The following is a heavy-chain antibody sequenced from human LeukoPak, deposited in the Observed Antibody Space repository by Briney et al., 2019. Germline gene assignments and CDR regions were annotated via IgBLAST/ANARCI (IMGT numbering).Heavy chain of an antibody. V-gene: IGHV3-48*01. Sequence: GGSLRLSCVVSGFSFSDYSMNWVRQAPGKGLEWVSYIGSGSNIIYYADSVKGRFTISRDNAKNSLYLQMNSLRAEDTAVYYCARDHQPAITIFGVDRSGSNWFDPWGQGTLVTVSS. CDR3: ARDHQPAITIFGVDRSGSNWFDP. CDR1: GFSFSDYS. D-gene: IGHD3-3*01. J-gene: IGHJ5*02. CDR2: IGSGSNII.